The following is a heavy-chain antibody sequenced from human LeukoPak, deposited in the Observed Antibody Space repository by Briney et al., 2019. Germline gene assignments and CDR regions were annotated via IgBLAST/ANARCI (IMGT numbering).Heavy chain of an antibody. CDR3: ARVYGSGWFDY. J-gene: IGHJ4*02. Sequence: SETLSLTCAVYGGSFSGYYWSWIRQPPGKGLEWIGEINHSGSTNYNPPLKSRVTISVDTSKNQFSLKLSSVTAADTAVYYCARVYGSGWFDYWGQGTLVTVSS. V-gene: IGHV4-34*01. D-gene: IGHD6-19*01. CDR2: INHSGST. CDR1: GGSFSGYY.